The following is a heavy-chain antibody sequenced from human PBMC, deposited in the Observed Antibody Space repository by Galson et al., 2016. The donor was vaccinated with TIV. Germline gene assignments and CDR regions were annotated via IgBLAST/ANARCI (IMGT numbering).Heavy chain of an antibody. CDR3: ATSTMPNLGDY. V-gene: IGHV1-8*01. CDR2: LNPNTGDT. J-gene: IGHJ4*02. Sequence: SVKVSCKASGYNFSKYDINWVRQAAGQGLEWMGWLNPNTGDTGYAEKFQGRVTISRDNSKNTVFLQINSLRVEDTAVYYCATSTMPNLGDYWGQGTLVTVSS. CDR1: GYNFSKYD. D-gene: IGHD7-27*01.